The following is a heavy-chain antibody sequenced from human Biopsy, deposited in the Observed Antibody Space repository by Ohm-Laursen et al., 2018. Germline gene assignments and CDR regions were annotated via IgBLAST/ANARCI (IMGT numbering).Heavy chain of an antibody. D-gene: IGHD6-6*01. V-gene: IGHV3-21*01. CDR2: ISETSSHI. Sequence: SRRLSCAASGFSVSSYDMNWVRQAPGKGLEWISYISETSSHIYDADSVRGRFTVARDIAKNSLYLQLNSLRVEDTAVYYCARDSSRRAREGGMDVRGQGTTVTVSS. CDR3: ARDSSRRAREGGMDV. CDR1: GFSVSSYD. J-gene: IGHJ6*02.